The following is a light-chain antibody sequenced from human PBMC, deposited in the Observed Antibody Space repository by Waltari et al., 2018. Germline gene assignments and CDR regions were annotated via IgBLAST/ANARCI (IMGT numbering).Light chain of an antibody. CDR1: QSVSSSY. V-gene: IGKV3-20*01. CDR3: QQYGSSPTMYT. Sequence: EIVLTQSPGTLSLSPGERATLSCRASQSVSSSYLAWYQQKPDQAPRLLIYGASSRDTGIPDRFSGSGSGTDFTLTISRLEPEDCAVYYCQQYGSSPTMYTFGQGTKLEIK. J-gene: IGKJ2*01. CDR2: GAS.